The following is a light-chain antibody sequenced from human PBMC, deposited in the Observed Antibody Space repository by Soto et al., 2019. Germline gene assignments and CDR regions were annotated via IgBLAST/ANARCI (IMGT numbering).Light chain of an antibody. Sequence: DIVLTQSPLSLPVTPGEPASISCNSSQSLLHSNGYNYLDWYMQKPGQSPQLLIYVGSYRASGVPDRVIGSGSGTDFTLKITRVEDEDVGVYYCKQALETPRTFGQGTKV. CDR1: QSLLHSNGYNY. CDR3: KQALETPRT. CDR2: VGS. V-gene: IGKV2-28*01. J-gene: IGKJ1*01.